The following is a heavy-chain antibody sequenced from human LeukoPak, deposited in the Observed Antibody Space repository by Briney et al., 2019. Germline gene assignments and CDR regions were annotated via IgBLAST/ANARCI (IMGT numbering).Heavy chain of an antibody. J-gene: IGHJ5*02. CDR3: ARDLPRTSGP. D-gene: IGHD3-10*01. CDR1: GFTFSSEW. CDR2: INSNGRST. V-gene: IGHV3-74*01. Sequence: GGSLRLSCAASGFTFSSEWMHWVRQAPGRGLVWISHINSNGRSTNYGDSVKGRFTVSRDNAKNTLYLQMNSLRAEDTAVYYCARDLPRTSGPWGQGILVIVSS.